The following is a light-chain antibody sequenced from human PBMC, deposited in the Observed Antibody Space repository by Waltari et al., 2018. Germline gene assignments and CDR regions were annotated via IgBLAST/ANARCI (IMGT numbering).Light chain of an antibody. CDR2: KAS. CDR3: QQYNIYPLT. V-gene: IGKV1-5*03. CDR1: QSVSSW. J-gene: IGKJ4*01. Sequence: DIQMTQSPSTLSASVGDRVTITCRASQSVSSWLAWYQQKPGKAPKLLIYKASSLESGVPSRFSGSGSGTEFTLSIISLQPDDSATYYCQQYNIYPLTFGGGTRVEIK.